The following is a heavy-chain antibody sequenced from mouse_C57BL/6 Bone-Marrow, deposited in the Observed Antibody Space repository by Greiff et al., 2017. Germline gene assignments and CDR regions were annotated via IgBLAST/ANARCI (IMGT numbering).Heavy chain of an antibody. CDR2: INPSSGYT. V-gene: IGHV1-7*01. D-gene: IGHD1-1*01. Sequence: QVQLQQSGAELAKPGASVKLSCKASGYTFTSYWMHWVKQRPGQGLEWIGYINPSSGYTKYNQKFKDKATLTADKSSSTAYMLLSNLTYEDPAVYYCATYGSSYRYARDYWGKGTSVTVSS. J-gene: IGHJ4*01. CDR3: ATYGSSYRYARDY. CDR1: GYTFTSYW.